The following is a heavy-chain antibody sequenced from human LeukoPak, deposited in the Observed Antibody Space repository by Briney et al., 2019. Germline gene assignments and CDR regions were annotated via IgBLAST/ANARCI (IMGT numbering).Heavy chain of an antibody. Sequence: PGGSLRLSCAASGFTFSSFWMSWVRQAPGKGLEWVAAIPQDGRAQYYVDSVKGRFTISRDNAKNSLYLQMNSLRAEDTAVYYCARDDILTGYDYYYYYGMDVWGQGTTVTVSS. CDR1: GFTFSSFW. J-gene: IGHJ6*02. CDR3: ARDDILTGYDYYYYYGMDV. D-gene: IGHD3-9*01. V-gene: IGHV3-7*03. CDR2: IPQDGRAQ.